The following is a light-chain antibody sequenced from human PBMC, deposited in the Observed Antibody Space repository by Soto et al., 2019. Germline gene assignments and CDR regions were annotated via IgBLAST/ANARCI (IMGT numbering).Light chain of an antibody. CDR2: SVS. V-gene: IGKV1-39*01. CDR3: QQGYSSAIT. Sequence: DIQMTQSPSSLSASVGDTVTITCRASQSIGKHLNWYQQKPGKAPKFLIYSVSSLQSGVPSRFSGSGSGTDFTLTIHSLQPEDFATYYCQQGYSSAITFGQGTRLEI. J-gene: IGKJ5*01. CDR1: QSIGKH.